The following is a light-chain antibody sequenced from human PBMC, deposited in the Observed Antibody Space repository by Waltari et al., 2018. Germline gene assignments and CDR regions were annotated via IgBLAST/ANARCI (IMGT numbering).Light chain of an antibody. CDR1: SSDVGSYNL. CDR3: CSYAGSSTCV. Sequence: QSALTQPASVSGSPGQSITISCTGTSSDVGSYNLVSWYQQHPVKAPKLMIYEVSKRPSGVSNRFSGSKSGNTASLTISGLQAEDEADYYCCSYAGSSTCVFGGGTKLTVL. J-gene: IGLJ2*01. V-gene: IGLV2-23*02. CDR2: EVS.